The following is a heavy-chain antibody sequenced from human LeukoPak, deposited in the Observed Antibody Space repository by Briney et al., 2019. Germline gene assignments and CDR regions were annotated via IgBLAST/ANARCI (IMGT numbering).Heavy chain of an antibody. CDR1: GFTFSSYG. CDR2: IWYDGSNK. J-gene: IGHJ3*02. D-gene: IGHD2-15*01. Sequence: PGGSLRLSCAACGFTFSSYGMHLVRQAPGKGLEWAAVIWYDGSNKYYADSVKGRFTISRDNSKNTLYLQMNSLRAEDTAVYYCARDQSSAFDIWGQGTMVTVSS. V-gene: IGHV3-33*01. CDR3: ARDQSSAFDI.